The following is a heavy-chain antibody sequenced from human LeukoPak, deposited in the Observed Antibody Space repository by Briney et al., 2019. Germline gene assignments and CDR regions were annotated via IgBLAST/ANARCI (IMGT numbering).Heavy chain of an antibody. CDR2: IIPIFGTA. Sequence: RASVKVSCKASGGTFSSYAISWVRQAPGQGLEWMGGIIPIFGTANYAQKFQGRVTITADESTSTAYMELSSLRSEDTAVYYCAGHYSNDGMDVWGQGTTVTVSS. V-gene: IGHV1-69*13. CDR1: GGTFSSYA. CDR3: AGHYSNDGMDV. J-gene: IGHJ6*02. D-gene: IGHD4-11*01.